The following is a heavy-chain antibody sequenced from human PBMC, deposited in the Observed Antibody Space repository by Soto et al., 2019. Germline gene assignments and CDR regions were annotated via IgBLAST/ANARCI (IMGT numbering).Heavy chain of an antibody. Sequence: ASVKVSCKVSGYPLTELTMHWVRQAPGKGLEWMGGFDPEDGKTVYAQKFQGRVTMTEDTSTDTAFVELSSLRSEDTAVYYCVAGRTSSRFFDWLQPFDPWGQGALATVSS. CDR1: GYPLTELT. CDR2: FDPEDGKT. D-gene: IGHD3-9*01. J-gene: IGHJ5*02. V-gene: IGHV1-24*01. CDR3: VAGRTSSRFFDWLQPFDP.